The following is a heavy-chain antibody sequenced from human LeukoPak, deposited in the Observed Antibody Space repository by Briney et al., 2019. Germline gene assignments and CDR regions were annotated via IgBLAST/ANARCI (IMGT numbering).Heavy chain of an antibody. J-gene: IGHJ5*02. CDR3: ASTYGDYANWFDP. V-gene: IGHV4-30-4*01. Sequence: SETLSLTCTVSGGSISSGDYYWSWIRQPPGKGLEWIGYIYYSGSTYYNPSLKSRVTISVDRSKNQFSLKLSSVTAADTAVYYCASTYGDYANWFDPWGQGTLVTVSS. CDR1: GGSISSGDYY. CDR2: IYYSGST. D-gene: IGHD4-17*01.